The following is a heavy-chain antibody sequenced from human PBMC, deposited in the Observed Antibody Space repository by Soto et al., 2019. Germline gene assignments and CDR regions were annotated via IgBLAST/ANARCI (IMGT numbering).Heavy chain of an antibody. CDR2: SYWGDDK. D-gene: IGHD3-3*01. V-gene: IGHV2-5*02. J-gene: IGHJ4*02. Sequence: QITLNESGPTVVRPTETLTLTCRFSGFSLTTSGFGVVWIRQSPGKAPEWLALSYWGDDKRYSASLNSRLTSTKDTSKNQVVLTVSDLDPTDTATYYCAHRVLRTVFGLVTTTAIYFDFWGQGTPVAVSS. CDR1: GFSLTTSGFG. CDR3: AHRVLRTVFGLVTTTAIYFDF.